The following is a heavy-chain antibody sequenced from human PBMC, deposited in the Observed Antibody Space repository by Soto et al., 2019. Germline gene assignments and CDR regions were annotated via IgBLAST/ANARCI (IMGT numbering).Heavy chain of an antibody. D-gene: IGHD3-3*01. V-gene: IGHV3-21*01. J-gene: IGHJ6*03. CDR3: ARDLSLRFLEWPGGFLIDV. CDR2: ISSSSSYI. Sequence: EVQLVESGGGLVKPGGSLRLSCAASGFTFSSYSMNWVRQAPGKGLEWVSSISSSSSYIYYADSVKGRFTISRGNAKNSLYLQMNSLRAEDTAVYYCARDLSLRFLEWPGGFLIDVWGKGTTVTVSS. CDR1: GFTFSSYS.